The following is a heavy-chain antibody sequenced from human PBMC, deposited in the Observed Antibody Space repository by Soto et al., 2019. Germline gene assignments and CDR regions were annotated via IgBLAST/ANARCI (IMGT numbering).Heavy chain of an antibody. J-gene: IGHJ4*02. CDR3: ARGVSAGVDY. CDR1: GYSFTSLD. D-gene: IGHD1-26*01. CDR2: MQPRTGRT. V-gene: IGHV1-8*01. Sequence: QVHLVQSGAEVREPGASVKVSCKASGYSFTSLDINWVRQTAGQGLEWMGWMQPRTGRTGYAQKFQGRVTMTRDTSINTAYMELTTLTSDATAFYYCARGVSAGVDYWGQGTLVTVSS.